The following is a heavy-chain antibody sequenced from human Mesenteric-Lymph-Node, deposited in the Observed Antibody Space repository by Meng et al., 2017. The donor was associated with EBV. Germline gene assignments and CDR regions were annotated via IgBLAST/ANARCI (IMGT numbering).Heavy chain of an antibody. J-gene: IGHJ4*02. D-gene: IGHD6-19*01. Sequence: QAQLQQAGPGVVKPSGTLSLTCCISGDSVSSNSAAWNWSRQSPSRGLEWLGSTYYRSKWYNGYAVSVKSRITINPDTSKNQFSLQLNSVTPEDTAMYYCARSGSSGRIDYWGQGTLVTVSS. CDR3: ARSGSSGRIDY. CDR1: GDSVSSNSAA. V-gene: IGHV6-1*01. CDR2: TYYRSKWYN.